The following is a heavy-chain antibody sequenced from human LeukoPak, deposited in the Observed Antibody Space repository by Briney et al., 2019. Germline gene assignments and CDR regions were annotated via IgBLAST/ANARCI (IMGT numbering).Heavy chain of an antibody. D-gene: IGHD1-26*01. V-gene: IGHV1-2*02. J-gene: IGHJ5*02. Sequence: GASVKLSCKASGYTFTGYYIHWVRQAPGQGLEWMGWINPKSGGTDYAQKFQGRVTMTRDTSISAAYMELSRLRSDDTAVYFCARAKVEGSSYWFDPWGQGTLVTVSS. CDR1: GYTFTGYY. CDR2: INPKSGGT. CDR3: ARAKVEGSSYWFDP.